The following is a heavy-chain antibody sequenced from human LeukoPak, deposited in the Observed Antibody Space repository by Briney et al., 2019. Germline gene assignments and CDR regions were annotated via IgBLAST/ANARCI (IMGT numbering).Heavy chain of an antibody. Sequence: SETLSLTCTVSGGSISRSTYYWGWIRQPPGKGLEWIGNIYYSGSTYYNPSLQSRVTISVDTSKNQFCLKLSSVTAADPALYYCARRIPTSHGFYVWGQGTMVTVSS. J-gene: IGHJ3*01. CDR2: IYYSGST. CDR3: ARRIPTSHGFYV. V-gene: IGHV4-39*01. CDR1: GGSISRSTYY.